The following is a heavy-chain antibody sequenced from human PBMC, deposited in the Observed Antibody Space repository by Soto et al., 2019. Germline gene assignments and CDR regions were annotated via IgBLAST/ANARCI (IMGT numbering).Heavy chain of an antibody. CDR3: AKDNGRSNSNYYYYYGMDV. J-gene: IGHJ6*02. CDR2: ISGSGGST. V-gene: IGHV3-23*01. CDR1: GFTISSYA. Sequence: PGGSLRLSCAASGFTISSYAMSSVRPAPGKGLEWVSAISGSGGSTYYADSVKGRFTISRDNSKNTLYLQMNSLRAEDTAVYYCAKDNGRSNSNYYYYYGMDVWGQGTTVTVSS.